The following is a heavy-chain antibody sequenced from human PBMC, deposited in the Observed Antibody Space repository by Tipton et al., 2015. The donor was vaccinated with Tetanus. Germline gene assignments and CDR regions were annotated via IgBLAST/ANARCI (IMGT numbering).Heavy chain of an antibody. CDR1: GVSVRSYY. CDR3: ARGWSECSSWSCSPFDS. D-gene: IGHD2-2*01. Sequence: TLSLTCTVSGVSVRSYYWSWIRQSPDKGLEWLGDVIYDGTSYYNPSLNSRVKISLDTSMNQVSLTLTSVTAADTAVYYCARGWSECSSWSCSPFDSWGQGTLVTVSS. J-gene: IGHJ4*02. CDR2: VIYDGTS. V-gene: IGHV4-34*01.